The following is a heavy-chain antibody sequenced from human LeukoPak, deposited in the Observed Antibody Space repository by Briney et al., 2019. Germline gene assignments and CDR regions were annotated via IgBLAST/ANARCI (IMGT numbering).Heavy chain of an antibody. J-gene: IGHJ4*02. Sequence: GGSLRLSCAASGFTVSSNYMSWVRQAPGKGLEWFSVIYSGGSTYYADSVKGRFTISRDNSKNTLYLQMNSLRAEDTAVYYCARDSLRGSFDYWGQGTLVTVSS. V-gene: IGHV3-66*01. CDR3: ARDSLRGSFDY. CDR2: IYSGGST. D-gene: IGHD2-15*01. CDR1: GFTVSSNY.